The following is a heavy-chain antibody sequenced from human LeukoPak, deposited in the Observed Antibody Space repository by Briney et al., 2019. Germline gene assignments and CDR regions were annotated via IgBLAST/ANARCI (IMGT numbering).Heavy chain of an antibody. V-gene: IGHV4-39*01. CDR2: IYYSGST. CDR1: GGSISTSYY. J-gene: IGHJ4*02. CDR3: ARHDSGGFFAPFDY. D-gene: IGHD1-26*01. Sequence: SETLSLNCTVSGGSISTSYYWGWLRQPPGKGLEWIGSIYYSGSTYYNLSLKSRVTISVDTSKNQFSLKLNSVTAADTAVFYCARHDSGGFFAPFDYWGQGALVTVSS.